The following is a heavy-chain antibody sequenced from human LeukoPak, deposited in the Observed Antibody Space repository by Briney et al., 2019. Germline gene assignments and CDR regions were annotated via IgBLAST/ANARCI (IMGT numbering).Heavy chain of an antibody. V-gene: IGHV3-23*01. CDR1: GFTFSSYA. CDR2: VSRSGGST. J-gene: IGHJ4*02. CDR3: AKSFATERWTFDY. D-gene: IGHD4-23*01. Sequence: GGSLRLSCAASGFTFSSYAMTWVRQAPGKGLEWVSAVSRSGGSTYYADSVKGRFTISRDNSKNTLYLQMNSLRAEETAVYYCAKSFATERWTFDYWGQGTLVTVSS.